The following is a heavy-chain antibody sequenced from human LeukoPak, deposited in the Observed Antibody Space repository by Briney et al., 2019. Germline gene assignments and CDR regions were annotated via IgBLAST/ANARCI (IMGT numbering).Heavy chain of an antibody. D-gene: IGHD3-3*02. Sequence: SETLSLTCAVYGGSFSGYYWSWIRQPPGKGLEWIGEINHSGSTNYNPSLKSRVTIPVDTSKNQFSLKLSSVTAADTAVYYCARGQRAGISNYGMDVWGQGTTVTVSS. J-gene: IGHJ6*02. V-gene: IGHV4-34*01. CDR3: ARGQRAGISNYGMDV. CDR1: GGSFSGYY. CDR2: INHSGST.